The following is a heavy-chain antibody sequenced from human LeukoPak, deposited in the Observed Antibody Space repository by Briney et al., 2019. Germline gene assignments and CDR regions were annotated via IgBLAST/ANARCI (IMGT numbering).Heavy chain of an antibody. J-gene: IGHJ3*02. V-gene: IGHV4-4*02. CDR3: ARVPYDSRVLGAFDI. CDR2: IYHSGST. Sequence: GSLRLSCAASGFTFSSYSMNWVRQPPGKGLEWIGEIYHSGSTNYNPSLKSRVTISVDKSKNQFSLKLSSVTAADTAVYYCARVPYDSRVLGAFDIWGQGTMVTVSS. D-gene: IGHD3-22*01. CDR1: GFTFSSYSM.